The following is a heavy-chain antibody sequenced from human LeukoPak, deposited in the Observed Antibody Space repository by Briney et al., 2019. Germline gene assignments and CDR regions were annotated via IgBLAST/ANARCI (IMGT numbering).Heavy chain of an antibody. Sequence: PSETLSLTCTVSGGSISSSSYYWGWIRQPPGKGLEWIGSIYYSGSTYYNPSLKSRVTISVDKSKNQFSLKLSSVTAADTAVYYCARVRVVPYYFDYWGQGTLVTVSS. J-gene: IGHJ4*02. CDR1: GGSISSSSYY. V-gene: IGHV4-39*01. CDR3: ARVRVVPYYFDY. D-gene: IGHD3-3*01. CDR2: IYYSGST.